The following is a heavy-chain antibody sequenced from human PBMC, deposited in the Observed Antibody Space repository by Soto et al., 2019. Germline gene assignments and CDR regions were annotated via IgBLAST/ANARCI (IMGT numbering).Heavy chain of an antibody. CDR2: IYYSGST. CDR1: GGSISSYY. CDR3: ARGPRQSWFDP. V-gene: IGHV4-59*01. J-gene: IGHJ5*02. Sequence: SETLSLTCTVSGGSISSYYWSWIRQPPGKGLEWIGYIYYSGSTNYNPSLKSRVTISVDTSQNQFSLKLSSVTAADTAVYYCARGPRQSWFDPWGQGGLVTGSS.